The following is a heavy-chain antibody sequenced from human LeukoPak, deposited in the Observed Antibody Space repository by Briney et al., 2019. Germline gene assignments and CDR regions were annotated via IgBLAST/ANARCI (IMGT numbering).Heavy chain of an antibody. Sequence: LSCAASGFTFSSYAMHWVRQAPGKGLEWVAVISYDGSNKYYADSVKGRFTISRDNSKNTLYLQMNSLRAEDTAVYYCARDGGVPAAMTAGRGYFDYWGQGTLVTVSS. D-gene: IGHD2-2*01. CDR2: ISYDGSNK. V-gene: IGHV3-30*04. J-gene: IGHJ4*02. CDR1: GFTFSSYA. CDR3: ARDGGVPAAMTAGRGYFDY.